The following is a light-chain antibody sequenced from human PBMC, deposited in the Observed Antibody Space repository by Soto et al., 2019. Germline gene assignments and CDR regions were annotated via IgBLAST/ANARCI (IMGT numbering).Light chain of an antibody. CDR2: DAS. CDR3: QHRSHWPPRT. Sequence: EIVLTRSPATLSLSPGERATLSCRASQTVDSYLVWYQQKPGQAPRLLIYDASIRATGIPARFSGSGSGTDFTLTISSLEPEDFAVYYCQHRSHWPPRTFGGGTKVEIK. CDR1: QTVDSY. V-gene: IGKV3-11*01. J-gene: IGKJ4*01.